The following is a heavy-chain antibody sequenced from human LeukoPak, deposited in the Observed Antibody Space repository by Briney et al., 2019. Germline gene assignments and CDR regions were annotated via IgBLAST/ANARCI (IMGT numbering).Heavy chain of an antibody. Sequence: PGGSLRLSCAASGFTFSYYSMNWVRQAPGRGLEWVSCISSSSSLIFYSDSVKGRFTISRDNAKNSLYLQMNSLRAEDTALYYCAREAQATILMNYYYYFMDVWGKGTTVTVSS. CDR1: GFTFSYYS. CDR2: ISSSSSLI. J-gene: IGHJ6*03. CDR3: AREAQATILMNYYYYFMDV. D-gene: IGHD5-12*01. V-gene: IGHV3-21*04.